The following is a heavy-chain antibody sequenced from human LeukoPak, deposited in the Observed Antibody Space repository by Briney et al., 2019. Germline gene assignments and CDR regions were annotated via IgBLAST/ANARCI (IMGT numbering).Heavy chain of an antibody. CDR2: MNPNSGNT. V-gene: IGHV1-8*01. CDR3: ASMTAAAGTRPFDY. J-gene: IGHJ4*02. Sequence: GASVKVSCKASGYTFTSYDINWVRQATGQGLERMGWMNPNSGNTGYAQKFQGRVTMTRNTSISTAYMELSSLRSEDTAVYYCASMTAAAGTRPFDYWGQGTLVTVSS. D-gene: IGHD6-13*01. CDR1: GYTFTSYD.